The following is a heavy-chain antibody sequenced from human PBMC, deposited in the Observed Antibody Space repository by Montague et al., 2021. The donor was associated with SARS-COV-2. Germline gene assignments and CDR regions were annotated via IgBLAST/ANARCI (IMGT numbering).Heavy chain of an antibody. CDR1: GFPISSGNY. J-gene: IGHJ5*02. D-gene: IGHD3-22*01. CDR2: IYHSGYT. CDR3: VRVSYYDDRNVQPLSWFDP. Sequence: SETLSLTCSVTGFPISSGNYCCCIRHSPGEGPEWSGSIYHSGYTSYNPPLRSRVTISGDTTKNHFSLMLSSATAADAAVYYCVRVSYYDDRNVQPLSWFDPWGQGSLVTVSS. V-gene: IGHV4-38-2*02.